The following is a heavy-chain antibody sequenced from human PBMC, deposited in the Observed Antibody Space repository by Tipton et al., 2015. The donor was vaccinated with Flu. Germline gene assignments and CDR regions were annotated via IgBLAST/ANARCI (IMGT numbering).Heavy chain of an antibody. CDR1: GYTFTSYD. CDR3: GRVRRDYGGYGMDV. D-gene: IGHD3-16*01. J-gene: IGHJ6*02. V-gene: IGHV1-8*01. CDR2: MNPNSGNT. Sequence: QLVQSGAEVKKPGASVKVSCKASGYTFTSYDINWVRQATGQGLEWMGWMNPNSGNTGYAQKFQGRVTMTRNTSISTAYMERSSLRSEDTAVFYCGRVRRDYGGYGMDVWGQGPTVTVSS.